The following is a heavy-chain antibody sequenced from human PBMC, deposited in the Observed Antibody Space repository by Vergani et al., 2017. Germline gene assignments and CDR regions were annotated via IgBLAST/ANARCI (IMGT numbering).Heavy chain of an antibody. CDR3: ARVVRDIVVVPAAGFDP. CDR2: INHSGST. V-gene: IGHV4-34*01. Sequence: QVQLQESGPGLVKPSETLSLTCTVSGGSISSYYWSWIRQPPGKGLEWIGEINHSGSTNYNPSLKSRVTISVDTSKNQFSLKLSSVTAADTAVYYCARVVRDIVVVPAAGFDPWGQGTLVTVSS. D-gene: IGHD2-2*01. CDR1: GGSISSYY. J-gene: IGHJ5*02.